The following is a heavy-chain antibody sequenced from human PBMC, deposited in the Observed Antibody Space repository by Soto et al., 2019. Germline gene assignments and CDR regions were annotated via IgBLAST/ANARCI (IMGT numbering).Heavy chain of an antibody. CDR3: TIQGVPTIEGFQS. D-gene: IGHD5-12*01. CDR1: DFPLVVFV. Sequence: GGSLRPSGAGSDFPLVVFVVGGVGQVPGKGLEGVGFIKSKAYGGTPDYAASVADRVTISRDDSRGLAFLQMNSLRSEDIGIYYCTIQGVPTIEGFQSWGQGTLVTVSS. J-gene: IGHJ5*02. CDR2: IKSKAYGGTP. V-gene: IGHV3-49*04.